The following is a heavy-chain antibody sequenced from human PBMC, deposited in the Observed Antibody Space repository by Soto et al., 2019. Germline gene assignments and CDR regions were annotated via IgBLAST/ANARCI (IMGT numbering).Heavy chain of an antibody. CDR2: IYYSGST. CDR1: GGSVSSGSYY. Sequence: SETLSLTCTVSGGSVSSGSYYWSWIRQPQGKGLEWIGNIYYSGSTNYNPSLKSRVTISVDTSKNQFSLKLSSVTAADTGAYYCAIAVRGAPGYYYYYMDVWGKGTTVTVSS. CDR3: AIAVRGAPGYYYYYMDV. V-gene: IGHV4-61*01. J-gene: IGHJ6*03.